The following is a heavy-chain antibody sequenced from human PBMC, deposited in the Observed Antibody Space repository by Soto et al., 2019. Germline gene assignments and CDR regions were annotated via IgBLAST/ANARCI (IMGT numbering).Heavy chain of an antibody. CDR3: AKDRGSWTSYWYFDL. V-gene: IGHV3-23*01. Sequence: EVQLLESGGGLVQPGGSLRLSCAASGFTFSSYAMSWVRQAPGKGLEWVSAISGSGGSTYYADSVKGRFTVSRDNSKNTLYLQMNSLRAEDTAVYYCAKDRGSWTSYWYFDLWGRGTLVTVSS. CDR2: ISGSGGST. J-gene: IGHJ2*01. D-gene: IGHD6-13*01. CDR1: GFTFSSYA.